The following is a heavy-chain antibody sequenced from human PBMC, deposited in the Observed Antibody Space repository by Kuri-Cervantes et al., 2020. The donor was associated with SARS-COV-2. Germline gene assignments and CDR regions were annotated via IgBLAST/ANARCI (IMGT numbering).Heavy chain of an antibody. J-gene: IGHJ5*02. Sequence: GSLRLSCSVSGYFISNGYYWGWIRQSPGKGLEWIASMYHSGTTFYNPSLKSRVTISVDTSKNQFSLKLSSVTAADTAVYYCARDPNANHNNWFDPWGQGTLVTVSS. CDR3: ARDPNANHNNWFDP. D-gene: IGHD4/OR15-4a*01. CDR2: MYHSGTT. CDR1: GYFISNGYY. V-gene: IGHV4-38-2*02.